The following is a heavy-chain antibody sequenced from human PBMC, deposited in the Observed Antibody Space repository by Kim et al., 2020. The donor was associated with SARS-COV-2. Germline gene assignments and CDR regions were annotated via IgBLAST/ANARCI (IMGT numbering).Heavy chain of an antibody. Sequence: GGSLRLSCVASGFTFRTSDMHWVRQPTGKGLEWVSGIGTAGDPYYADSVKGRFTISRDNAKSSFYLQMNSLRAGDTAVYYCARGSGWFGELFGGMDVWGQGSTVTVSS. CDR2: IGTAGDP. CDR3: ARGSGWFGELFGGMDV. V-gene: IGHV3-13*05. J-gene: IGHJ6*02. CDR1: GFTFRTSD. D-gene: IGHD3-10*01.